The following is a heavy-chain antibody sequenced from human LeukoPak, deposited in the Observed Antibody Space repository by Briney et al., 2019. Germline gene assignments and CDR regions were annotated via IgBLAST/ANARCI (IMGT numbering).Heavy chain of an antibody. CDR2: IIPVFAIA. J-gene: IGHJ6*03. CDR1: GYTFTSYG. CDR3: ARCGGGTTCPSYYYFYMDV. Sequence: SVKVSCKASGYTFTSYGINWVRQAPGQGLEWMGGIIPVFAIANYAQKFQGRVTITADESTSTAYMELSSLRSEDTAVYYCARCGGGTTCPSYYYFYMDVWGKGTTVTISS. D-gene: IGHD2-15*01. V-gene: IGHV1-69*13.